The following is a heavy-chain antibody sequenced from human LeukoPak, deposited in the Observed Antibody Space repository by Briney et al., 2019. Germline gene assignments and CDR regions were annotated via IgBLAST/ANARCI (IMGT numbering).Heavy chain of an antibody. J-gene: IGHJ5*02. CDR1: GGTFSSYA. D-gene: IGHD1-14*01. CDR3: ARAGMARINWFDP. CDR2: IIPIFGTA. Sequence: SVKVSCKASGGTFSSYAISWVRQAPGQGLEWMGGIIPIFGTANYAQKFQGRVTITADESTSTAYMELSSLRSEDTAVYYCARAGMARINWFDPWGQGTLVTVSS. V-gene: IGHV1-69*13.